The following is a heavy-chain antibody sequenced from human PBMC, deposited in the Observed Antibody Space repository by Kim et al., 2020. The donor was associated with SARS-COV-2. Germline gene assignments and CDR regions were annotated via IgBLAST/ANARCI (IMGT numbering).Heavy chain of an antibody. Sequence: AGSLRLSCAASGFTFSNYAMHWVRQAPGKGLEWVALISYDGSNKNYADSVKGRFTISRDTSKNTLYLQMNSLRAEDTAVYYCARDSVIFGVVTNPIDYWG. D-gene: IGHD3-3*01. J-gene: IGHJ4*01. CDR1: GFTFSNYA. CDR2: ISYDGSNK. CDR3: ARDSVIFGVVTNPIDY. V-gene: IGHV3-30-3*01.